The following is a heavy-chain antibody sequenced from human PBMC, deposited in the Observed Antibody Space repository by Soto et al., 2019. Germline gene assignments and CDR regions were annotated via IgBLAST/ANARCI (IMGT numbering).Heavy chain of an antibody. CDR3: ASSAKWIQLWTY. Sequence: PSDTLSLTSTVSGGPISSSSYYWGWIRKPPGKGLEWIGSIYYSGSTYSNPSLKSRVTISVDTSKNQFSLKLSSVTAADTAVYYCASSAKWIQLWTYWGQGTLVTVCS. D-gene: IGHD5-18*01. J-gene: IGHJ4*02. CDR1: GGPISSSSYY. V-gene: IGHV4-39*01. CDR2: IYYSGST.